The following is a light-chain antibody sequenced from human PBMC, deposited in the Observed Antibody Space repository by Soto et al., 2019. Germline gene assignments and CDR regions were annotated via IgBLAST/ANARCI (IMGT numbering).Light chain of an antibody. CDR1: DGPVTSNHY. Sequence: QAVVTQEPSLTVSPGGTVTLTCGSSDGPVTSNHYPYWYQQRPGQVPRTLIYDTTNRQSWAPARFSGSLVGVKATLTLSGAQPEDEADYYCLLAYSGGRVFGGGTKVTVL. CDR2: DTT. V-gene: IGLV7-46*01. CDR3: LLAYSGGRV. J-gene: IGLJ2*01.